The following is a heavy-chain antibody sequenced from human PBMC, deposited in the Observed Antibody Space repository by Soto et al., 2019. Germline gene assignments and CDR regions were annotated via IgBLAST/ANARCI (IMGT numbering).Heavy chain of an antibody. Sequence: QVQLVQSGAEVKKPGASVTVSCKASGYTFTSYYIHWVRQAPGQGLEWMGIINPSGGSTSYAQKFQGRVTMTRDTSTSTVDMEVSGLRSEDTAVYYCARDQEPSTLYYDYYYMDVGGKGTTVTVSS. CDR2: INPSGGST. CDR3: ARDQEPSTLYYDYYYMDV. J-gene: IGHJ6*03. CDR1: GYTFTSYY. V-gene: IGHV1-46*03.